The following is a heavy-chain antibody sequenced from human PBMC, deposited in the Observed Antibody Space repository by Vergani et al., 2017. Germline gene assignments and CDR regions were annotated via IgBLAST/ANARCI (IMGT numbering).Heavy chain of an antibody. J-gene: IGHJ5*02. V-gene: IGHV1-2*02. Sequence: QVQLVQSGAGVKKPGASVKVSCKASGYTFTGYYMHWVRQAPGQGLEWMGWINPNSGGTNYAQKFQGRVTVTRDTSISTAYMDLSRLRSDDTAVYYCARGAEEAADLGWFDPWGQGTLVTVSS. D-gene: IGHD6-13*01. CDR3: ARGAEEAADLGWFDP. CDR2: INPNSGGT. CDR1: GYTFTGYY.